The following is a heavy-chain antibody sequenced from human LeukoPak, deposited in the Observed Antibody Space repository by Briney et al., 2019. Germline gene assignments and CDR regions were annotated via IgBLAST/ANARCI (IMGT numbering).Heavy chain of an antibody. J-gene: IGHJ4*02. V-gene: IGHV4-30-4*08. Sequence: SETLSLTCTVSGGSITSDDYYWSWIRQPPGKGLEWIGNIFYSGSTYYNPSLKSRVTISVDTSKSQFSLKLNSVTAADTAVYYCAGVKRGRGYCSSTNCYEFDYWGQGTLVTVSS. CDR3: AGVKRGRGYCSSTNCYEFDY. D-gene: IGHD2-2*01. CDR2: IFYSGST. CDR1: GGSITSDDYY.